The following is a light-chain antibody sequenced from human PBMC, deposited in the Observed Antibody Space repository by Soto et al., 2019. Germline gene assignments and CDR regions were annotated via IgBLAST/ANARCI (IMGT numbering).Light chain of an antibody. CDR1: QSISDT. J-gene: IGKJ3*01. CDR3: QQYGTSPRFT. V-gene: IGKV3-15*01. CDR2: GAS. Sequence: EIVMTQSPATLSVSPGGRATLSCRASQSISDTLAWYQQKPGQAPRLLIHGASTRATGFPARFSGSGSGTDFTLTISSLQSEDFAVYYCQQYGTSPRFTFGPGTKVDI.